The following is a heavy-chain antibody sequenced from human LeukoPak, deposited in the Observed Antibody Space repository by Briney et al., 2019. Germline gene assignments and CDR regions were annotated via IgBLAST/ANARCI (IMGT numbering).Heavy chain of an antibody. CDR2: ISSSSSYI. V-gene: IGHV3-21*01. CDR1: GFTFSSYS. CDR3: ARAEGGGYSSY. Sequence: GGSLRLSCAASGFTFSSYSMNWVRQAPGKGLEWVSSISSSSSYIYYADSVKGRFTISRDNAKNSLYLQMSSLRAEDTAVYYCARAEGGGYSSYWGQGTLVTVSS. D-gene: IGHD5-12*01. J-gene: IGHJ4*02.